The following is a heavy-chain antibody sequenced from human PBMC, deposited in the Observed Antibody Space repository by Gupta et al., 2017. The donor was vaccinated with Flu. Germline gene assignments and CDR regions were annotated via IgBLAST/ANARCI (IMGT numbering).Heavy chain of an antibody. V-gene: IGHV4-34*01. CDR1: NASLSGSY. CDR2: IDHSGGT. J-gene: IGHJ5*02. D-gene: IGHD4-11*01. Sequence: QVQLQQWGAGLLKPSETLSLPCAVYNASLSGSYWSWIRTPPGKCPAWIGEIDHSGGTNYNPSLKSRVTMSVDTSKNQFSRNLYSVTAADTAIYYCTRLGGFTVGYNWFDPWGQGTLVTVSS. CDR3: TRLGGFTVGYNWFDP.